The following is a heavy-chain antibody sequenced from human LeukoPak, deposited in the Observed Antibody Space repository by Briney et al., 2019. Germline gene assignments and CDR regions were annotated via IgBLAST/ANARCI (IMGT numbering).Heavy chain of an antibody. Sequence: PGGSLRLSCAASRFSFSDYYMSWLRQAPGKGLEWVSSIRNYSDYTNYADSVKGRFTISRDNAENSLYLQMSSVRDEDTAVYYCARSIPGFDYWGQGTLVTVSS. CDR2: IRNYSDYT. CDR1: RFSFSDYY. D-gene: IGHD6-6*01. CDR3: ARSIPGFDY. V-gene: IGHV3-11*06. J-gene: IGHJ4*02.